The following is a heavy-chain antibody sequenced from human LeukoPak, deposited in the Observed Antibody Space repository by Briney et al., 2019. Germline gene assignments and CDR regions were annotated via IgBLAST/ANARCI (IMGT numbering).Heavy chain of an antibody. Sequence: PSETLSLTCAVSGYSISSGYYWGWIRQPPGKGLEWTGSIYHSGSTYYNPSLKSRVTISVDTSKNQFSLNLSSVTAADTAVYYCARLTYCSGGTCFGLDFDYWGQGTLVTVSS. CDR2: IYHSGST. D-gene: IGHD2-15*01. CDR1: GYSISSGYY. V-gene: IGHV4-38-2*01. CDR3: ARLTYCSGGTCFGLDFDY. J-gene: IGHJ4*02.